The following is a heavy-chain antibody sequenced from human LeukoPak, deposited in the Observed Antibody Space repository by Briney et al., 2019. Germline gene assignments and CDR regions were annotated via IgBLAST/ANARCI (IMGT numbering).Heavy chain of an antibody. V-gene: IGHV4-34*01. Sequence: SETLSLTCAVYGGSFSGYYWSWIRQPPGKGLEWIGEINHSGSTNYNPSLKSRVTISVDTSKNQFSLKLSSVTAADTAVYYCARDPQPFPTGPFDYWGQGTLVTVSS. CDR1: GGSFSGYY. CDR2: INHSGST. D-gene: IGHD1-1*01. J-gene: IGHJ4*02. CDR3: ARDPQPFPTGPFDY.